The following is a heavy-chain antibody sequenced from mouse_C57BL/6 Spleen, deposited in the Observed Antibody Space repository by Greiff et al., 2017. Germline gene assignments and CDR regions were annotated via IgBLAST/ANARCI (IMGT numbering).Heavy chain of an antibody. CDR1: GYTFTDYE. V-gene: IGHV1-15*01. CDR2: IDPETGGT. Sequence: LVESGAELVRPGASVTLSCKASGYTFTDYEMHWVKQTPVHGLEWIGAIDPETGGTAYNQKFKGKAILTADKSSSTAYMELRSLTSEDSAVYYCTRVYGSSPFDYWGQGTTLTVSS. J-gene: IGHJ2*01. CDR3: TRVYGSSPFDY. D-gene: IGHD1-1*01.